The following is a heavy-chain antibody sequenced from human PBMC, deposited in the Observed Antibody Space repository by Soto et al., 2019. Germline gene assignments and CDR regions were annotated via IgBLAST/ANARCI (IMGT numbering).Heavy chain of an antibody. CDR2: IYYSGST. CDR3: ARACCGCLLDY. J-gene: IGHJ4*02. CDR1: GGSISSYY. V-gene: IGHV4-59*01. Sequence: PSETLSLTCTVSGGSISSYYWSWIRQPPGKGLEWIGYIYYSGSTNYNPSLKSRVTISVDTSKNQFSLKLSSVTAADTAVYYCARACCGCLLDYWGQGTLVTVSS. D-gene: IGHD6-19*01.